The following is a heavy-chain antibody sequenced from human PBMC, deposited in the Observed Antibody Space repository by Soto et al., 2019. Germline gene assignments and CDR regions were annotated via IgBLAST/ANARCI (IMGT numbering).Heavy chain of an antibody. Sequence: SETLSLTCTVPGGSISSCGYYWSWIRHHPGKGLDWIGYIYYSGSTYYNPSLKSRVTISVDTSKNQFSLKLSSVTAADTAVYYCARDGGAARNVWGQGTTVTVSS. CDR2: IYYSGST. D-gene: IGHD6-6*01. CDR3: ARDGGAARNV. J-gene: IGHJ6*02. V-gene: IGHV4-31*03. CDR1: GGSISSCGYY.